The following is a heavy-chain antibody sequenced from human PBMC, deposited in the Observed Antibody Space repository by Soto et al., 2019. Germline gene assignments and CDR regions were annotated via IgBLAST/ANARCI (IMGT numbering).Heavy chain of an antibody. CDR3: AREMSHYAQGSWYFDP. D-gene: IGHD6-13*01. J-gene: IGHJ5*02. CDR1: GFTFSSYA. CDR2: ISYDGSNK. V-gene: IGHV3-30-3*01. Sequence: GGSLRLSCAASGFTFSSYAMHWVRQAPGKGLEWVAVISYDGSNKYYADSVKGRFTISRDNSKNTLYLQMNSLRAEDTAVYYCAREMSHYAQGSWYFDPWGQGTLVTVSS.